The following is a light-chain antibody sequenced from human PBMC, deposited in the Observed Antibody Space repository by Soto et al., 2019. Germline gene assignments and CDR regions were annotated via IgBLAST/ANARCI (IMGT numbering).Light chain of an antibody. CDR3: STSSSTSTTWV. V-gene: IGLV2-14*01. CDR2: EVS. J-gene: IGLJ3*02. CDR1: SSDVGSYNY. Sequence: QSALTQPASVSGSPGQSITISCTGTSSDVGSYNYVSWYQQHPGKAPQLMIYEVSNRPSGVSNRFSGSKSGNTASLTISGLQAEDEADYYCSTSSSTSTTWVFGGGTKLTV.